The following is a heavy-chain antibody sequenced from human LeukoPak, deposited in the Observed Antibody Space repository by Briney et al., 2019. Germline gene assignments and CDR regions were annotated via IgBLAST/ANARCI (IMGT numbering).Heavy chain of an antibody. J-gene: IGHJ5*02. Sequence: SVKVSCKASGGTFSSYAISWVRQAPEQGLEWMGGIIPIFCTANYAQKFQGRVTITADESTSTAYMELSSLRSEDTAVYYCAREPHYDFWSGSSSWFDPWGQGTLVTVSS. CDR3: AREPHYDFWSGSSSWFDP. CDR1: GGTFSSYA. D-gene: IGHD3-3*01. V-gene: IGHV1-69*01. CDR2: IIPIFCTA.